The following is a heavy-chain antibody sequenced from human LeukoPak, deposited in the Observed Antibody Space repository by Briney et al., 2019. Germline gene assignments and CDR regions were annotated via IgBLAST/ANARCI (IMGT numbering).Heavy chain of an antibody. J-gene: IGHJ4*02. CDR1: GGSISSYY. CDR3: ARDPYGDHGLDY. CDR2: IYHSGNT. D-gene: IGHD4-17*01. Sequence: SETLSLTCTVSGGSISSYYWSWIRQPPGKGLEWIGYIYHSGNTNYNPSLKSRVTISVDTSKNQFPLKLSSVTAADTAVYYCARDPYGDHGLDYWGQGTLVTVSS. V-gene: IGHV4-59*01.